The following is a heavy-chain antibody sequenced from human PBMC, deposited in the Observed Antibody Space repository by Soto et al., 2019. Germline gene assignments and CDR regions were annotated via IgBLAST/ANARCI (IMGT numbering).Heavy chain of an antibody. D-gene: IGHD5-12*01. J-gene: IGHJ5*02. CDR1: GFTFSSYW. Sequence: EAQLVESGGGLVQPGGSLRLSCAASGFTFSSYWMHWVRQAPGKGLVWGSRINPDGRTTNYADSVKRRFPISRDNANVTLFLQMNSLRAEDTAVYYCATVRVSGYEFDPWGQGTLITVSS. CDR3: ATVRVSGYEFDP. V-gene: IGHV3-74*01. CDR2: INPDGRTT.